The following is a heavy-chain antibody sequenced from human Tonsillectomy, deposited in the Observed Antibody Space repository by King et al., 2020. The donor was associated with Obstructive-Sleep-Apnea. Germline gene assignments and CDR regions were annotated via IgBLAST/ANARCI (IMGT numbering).Heavy chain of an antibody. J-gene: IGHJ5*02. CDR3: AKVLPPDCSGGSCYFGWFDP. CDR2: ISGSGGSN. V-gene: IGHV3-23*04. CDR1: GFTFSSYA. D-gene: IGHD2-15*01. Sequence: VQLVESGGGLVQPGGSLRLSCAASGFTFSSYAMSWVRQAPGKGLEWVSAISGSGGSNYYADSARGRFTISRDNSKNTLYLQMNSLRAEDTAVYYCAKVLPPDCSGGSCYFGWFDPWGQGTLVTVSS.